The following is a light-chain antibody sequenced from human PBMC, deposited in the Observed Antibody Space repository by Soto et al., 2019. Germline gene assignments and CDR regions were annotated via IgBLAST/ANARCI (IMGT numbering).Light chain of an antibody. CDR1: QSVNSNY. CDR2: STS. Sequence: EIVLTQSPGTLSLSPGEVATLSCRASQSVNSNYLAWFQQKPGQAPKLLIYSTSNRATGIPDRFSGSGSGTDFTLTISRLEPEDFVVYYCQQYDKSPWTFGQGTKVEIK. J-gene: IGKJ1*01. CDR3: QQYDKSPWT. V-gene: IGKV3-20*01.